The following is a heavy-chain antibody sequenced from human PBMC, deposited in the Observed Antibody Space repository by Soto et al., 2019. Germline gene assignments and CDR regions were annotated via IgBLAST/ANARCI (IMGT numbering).Heavy chain of an antibody. J-gene: IGHJ2*01. CDR1: GFTFSSYG. V-gene: IGHV3-33*01. CDR3: AREKPLTRPDYYDSSGYYGYFDL. CDR2: IWYDGSNK. Sequence: QVQLVESGGGVVQPGRSLRLSCAASGFTFSSYGMHRVRQAPGKGLEWVAVIWYDGSNKYYADSVKGRFTISRDNSKNTLYLQMNSLRAEDTAVYYCAREKPLTRPDYYDSSGYYGYFDLWGRGTLVTVSS. D-gene: IGHD3-22*01.